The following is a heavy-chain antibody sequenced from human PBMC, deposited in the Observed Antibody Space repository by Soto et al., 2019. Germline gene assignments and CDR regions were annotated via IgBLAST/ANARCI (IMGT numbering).Heavy chain of an antibody. J-gene: IGHJ4*02. V-gene: IGHV3-30*18. D-gene: IGHD3-22*01. CDR1: GFTFSSYG. Sequence: QVQLVESGGGVVQPGRSLRLSCAASGFTFSSYGMHWVRQAPGKGLEWVAVISYDGSNKYYADSVKGRFTISRDNSKNPLYLQMNSLRAEDTAVYYCAKVRYYYDSSGYASLFDYWGQGTLVTVSS. CDR3: AKVRYYYDSSGYASLFDY. CDR2: ISYDGSNK.